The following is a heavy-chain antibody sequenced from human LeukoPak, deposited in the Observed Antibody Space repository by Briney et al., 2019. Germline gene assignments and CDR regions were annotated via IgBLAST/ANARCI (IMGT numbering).Heavy chain of an antibody. D-gene: IGHD1-26*01. J-gene: IGHJ4*02. CDR3: AKTTKYSGSYLGYFDY. Sequence: GGSLRLSCAASGVTFSSYAMSWVRQAPGKGLEWVSAISGSGGSTYYADSVKGRFTISRDNSKNTLYLQMNSLRAEDTAVYYCAKTTKYSGSYLGYFDYWGQGTLVTVSS. CDR1: GVTFSSYA. V-gene: IGHV3-23*01. CDR2: ISGSGGST.